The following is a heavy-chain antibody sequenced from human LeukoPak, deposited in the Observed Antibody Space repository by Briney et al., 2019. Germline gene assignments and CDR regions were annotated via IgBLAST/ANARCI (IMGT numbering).Heavy chain of an antibody. CDR1: GGSISSGGYS. D-gene: IGHD5-18*01. CDR3: ARARDVDWGIQLWSQYFDY. CDR2: IYHSGST. J-gene: IGHJ4*02. V-gene: IGHV4-30-2*01. Sequence: PSQTLSLTCAVSGGSISSGGYSWSWIRQPPGKGLESIGYIYHSGSTYYNPSLKSRVTISVDRSKNQFSLKLSSVTAADTAVYYCARARDVDWGIQLWSQYFDYWAREPWSLSPQ.